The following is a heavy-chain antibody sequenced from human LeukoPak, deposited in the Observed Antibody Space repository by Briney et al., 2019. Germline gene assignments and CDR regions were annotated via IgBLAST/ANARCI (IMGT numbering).Heavy chain of an antibody. D-gene: IGHD1-20*01. CDR3: ARGRGGDNSNWFDP. V-gene: IGHV3-21*01. J-gene: IGHJ5*02. CDR1: GFTFSDYS. CDR2: IIKSGSHI. Sequence: GGSLRLSCAAAGFTFSDYSMNWVRQAPGKGLEWVSAIIKSGSHIYYADSVKGRFTISRDNANNSLYLQMTGLRAEDTAVYYCARGRGGDNSNWFDPWGPGTLVTVSS.